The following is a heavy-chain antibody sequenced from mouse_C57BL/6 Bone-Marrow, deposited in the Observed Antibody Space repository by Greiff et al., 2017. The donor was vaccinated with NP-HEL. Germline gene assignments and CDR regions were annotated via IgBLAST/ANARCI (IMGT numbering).Heavy chain of an antibody. J-gene: IGHJ4*01. CDR1: GFTFSDYG. Sequence: EVQLVESGGGLVKPGGSLKLSCAASGFTFSDYGMHWVRQAPEKGLEWVAYISSGSSTIYYPDTVKGRFTISRDNAKNTLFLQMTSLRSEDTAMYYCARDGNYDYYAMDYWGQGTSVTVSS. CDR2: ISSGSSTI. V-gene: IGHV5-17*01. D-gene: IGHD2-1*01. CDR3: ARDGNYDYYAMDY.